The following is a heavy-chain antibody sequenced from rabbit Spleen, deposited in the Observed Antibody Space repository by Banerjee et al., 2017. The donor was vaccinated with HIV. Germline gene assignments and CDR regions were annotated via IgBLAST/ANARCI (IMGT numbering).Heavy chain of an antibody. J-gene: IGHJ4*01. CDR2: IDTSNGDT. D-gene: IGHD5-1*01. V-gene: IGHV1S45*01. Sequence: LEESGGGLVKPGGALTLTCTVSGFSFSSNWICWVRQAPGKGLEWIACIDTSNGDTDYANWPKGRFTISKASSTTVTLQMTSLTVADTATYFCARSYSGDGSAYLWGPGTLVTVS. CDR1: GFSFSSNW. CDR3: ARSYSGDGSAYL.